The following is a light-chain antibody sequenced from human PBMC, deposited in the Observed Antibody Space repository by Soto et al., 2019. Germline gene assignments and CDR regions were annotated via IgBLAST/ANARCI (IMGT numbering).Light chain of an antibody. CDR1: SSNIGNNY. V-gene: IGLV1-51*01. J-gene: IGLJ1*01. CDR3: ATWDDSLNGYV. Sequence: QSVLTQPPSVSAAPGQKVTISCSGSSSNIGNNYVSWYQQLPGTAPKLLIYDNNKRPSGIPDRFSGSTSGTSASLAISGLRSEDESDHYCATWDDSLNGYVFGTGTKVTVL. CDR2: DNN.